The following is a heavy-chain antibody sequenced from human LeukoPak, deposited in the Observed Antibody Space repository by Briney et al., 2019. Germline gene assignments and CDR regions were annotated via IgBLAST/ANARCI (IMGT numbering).Heavy chain of an antibody. Sequence: PGGSLRLSCAASGFTFSNYAMNWVRQAPGKGLEWVSSISSSGGGTYYADCVKGRFTISRDNSKNTLYLEMNSLSPDDTAVYYCARGVEPLAANTLAYWGQGTLVTVSS. J-gene: IGHJ4*02. V-gene: IGHV3-23*01. CDR2: ISSSGGGT. CDR1: GFTFSNYA. D-gene: IGHD1-14*01. CDR3: ARGVEPLAANTLAY.